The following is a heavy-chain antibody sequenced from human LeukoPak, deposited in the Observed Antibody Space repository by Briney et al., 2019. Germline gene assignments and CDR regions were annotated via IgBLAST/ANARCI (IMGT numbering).Heavy chain of an antibody. V-gene: IGHV4-4*07. Sequence: KPSETLSLTCTVSGGSISSYYWSWIRQPAGKGLEWIGRIYTSGSTNYSPSLKSRVTISVDTSKNQFSLKLSSVTAADTAVYYCATNYGGKSRLDWYFDLWGRGTLVTVSS. J-gene: IGHJ2*01. CDR2: IYTSGST. CDR1: GGSISSYY. D-gene: IGHD4-23*01. CDR3: ATNYGGKSRLDWYFDL.